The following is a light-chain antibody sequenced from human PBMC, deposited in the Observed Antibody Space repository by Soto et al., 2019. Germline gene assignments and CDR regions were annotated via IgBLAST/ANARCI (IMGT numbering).Light chain of an antibody. CDR2: AAS. CDR3: QQSYTTPSIT. Sequence: DIQMTQSPSSFSASIGDSVTLTCRASHSIAIYLNWYQQRPGKAPKLLIYAASSFPSGVPSRFSGSGSGTDFTLTISSLQPEDFATYYCQQSYTTPSITFGQGTRLEIK. CDR1: HSIAIY. V-gene: IGKV1-39*01. J-gene: IGKJ5*01.